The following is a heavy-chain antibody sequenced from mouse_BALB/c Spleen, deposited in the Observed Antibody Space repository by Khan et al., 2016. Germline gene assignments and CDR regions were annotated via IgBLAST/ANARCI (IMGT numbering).Heavy chain of an antibody. V-gene: IGHV9-3-1*01. Sequence: QIQLVQSGPELKKPGETVKISCKAPGYTFTNYGMNWVKQAPGKGLKWMGWINTYTGEPTYADDFKGRFAFSLETSASTAYLQINNLKNEDTATYFCARGDGYLFDYWGQGTTLTVSS. CDR3: ARGDGYLFDY. CDR1: GYTFTNYG. J-gene: IGHJ2*01. CDR2: INTYTGEP. D-gene: IGHD2-3*01.